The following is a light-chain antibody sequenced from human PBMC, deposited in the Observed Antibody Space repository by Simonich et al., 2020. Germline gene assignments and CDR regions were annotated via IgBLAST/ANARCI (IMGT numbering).Light chain of an antibody. CDR1: SSNIGNNY. CDR2: DNN. J-gene: IGLJ2*01. CDR3: GTWDSSLSAGV. V-gene: IGLV1-51*01. Sequence: QSVLTQPPSVSAAPGQKVTISCSGSSSNIGNNYVSWYQQRPGTAPKLLIYDNNKRPSGIPVRFSGSKSGTSATLGINGLQTGDDADYYCGTWDSSLSAGVFGGGTKLTAL.